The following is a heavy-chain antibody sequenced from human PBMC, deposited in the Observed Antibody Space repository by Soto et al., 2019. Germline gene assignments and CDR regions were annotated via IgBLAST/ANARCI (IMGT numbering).Heavy chain of an antibody. CDR2: ISAYNGNT. CDR1: GYTFTSYG. Sequence: GASVQVSCKASGYTFTSYGISWVRQAPGQGLEWMGWISAYNGNTNYAQKLQGRVTMTTDTSTSTAYMELRSLRSDDTAVYYCARTPLLWFGELGYYYYYMDVWGKGTTVTVSS. J-gene: IGHJ6*03. D-gene: IGHD3-10*01. V-gene: IGHV1-18*01. CDR3: ARTPLLWFGELGYYYYYMDV.